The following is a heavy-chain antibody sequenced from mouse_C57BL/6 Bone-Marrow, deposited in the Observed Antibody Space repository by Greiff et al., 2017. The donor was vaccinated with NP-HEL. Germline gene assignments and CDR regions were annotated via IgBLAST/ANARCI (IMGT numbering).Heavy chain of an antibody. J-gene: IGHJ3*01. D-gene: IGHD2-3*01. V-gene: IGHV1-64*01. CDR3: AREIGGYYDWFAY. CDR1: GYTFTSYW. CDR2: IHPNSGST. Sequence: QVQLQQPGAELLKPGASVKLSCKASGYTFTSYWMHWVKQRPGQGLEWIGMIHPNSGSTNYNEKFKSKATLTVDKSSSTAYMQLSSLTSEDSAVYYCAREIGGYYDWFAYWGQGTLVTVSA.